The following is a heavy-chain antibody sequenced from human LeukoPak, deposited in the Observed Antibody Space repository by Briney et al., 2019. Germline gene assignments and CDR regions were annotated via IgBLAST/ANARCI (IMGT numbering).Heavy chain of an antibody. CDR1: GYTFTSYG. Sequence: GASVKVSCKASGYTFTSYGISWVRQAPGQGLEWMGWISAYNGNTNYAQKLQGRVTMTTDTSTSTAYMELRSLRSDDTAVYYCARGPLYCSGGSCYAVSYYYYGMDVWGKGTTVTVSS. V-gene: IGHV1-18*04. CDR3: ARGPLYCSGGSCYAVSYYYYGMDV. J-gene: IGHJ6*04. D-gene: IGHD2-15*01. CDR2: ISAYNGNT.